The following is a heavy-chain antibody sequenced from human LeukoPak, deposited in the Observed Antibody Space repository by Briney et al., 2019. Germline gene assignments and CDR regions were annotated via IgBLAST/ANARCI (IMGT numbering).Heavy chain of an antibody. CDR3: ARGEKYQLFSFDY. CDR2: IYYSGST. D-gene: IGHD2-2*01. CDR1: GGSMSSNY. J-gene: IGHJ4*02. Sequence: KPSETLSLTCTVSGGSMSSNYWSWIRQPPGKGLEWIGYIYYSGSTNHNPSLKSRVTISVDTSKNHFSLKLSSVTAADTAVYYCARGEKYQLFSFDYWGQGTLVTVSS. V-gene: IGHV4-59*01.